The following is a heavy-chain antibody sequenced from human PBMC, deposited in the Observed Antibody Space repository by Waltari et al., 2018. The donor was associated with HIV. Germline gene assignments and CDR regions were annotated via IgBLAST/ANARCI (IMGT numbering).Heavy chain of an antibody. Sequence: QVQLVQSGAEVKKPGASVKVSCKASGYTFTGYYMHWVRQAPGQGLEWMGWINPNSGGTNYAQKLQGWVTTTGDTSISTAYMELSRLRSDDTAVYYCARDLRITGTTTPQYNWFDPWGQGTLVTVSS. CDR1: GYTFTGYY. D-gene: IGHD1-7*01. CDR2: INPNSGGT. V-gene: IGHV1-2*04. J-gene: IGHJ5*02. CDR3: ARDLRITGTTTPQYNWFDP.